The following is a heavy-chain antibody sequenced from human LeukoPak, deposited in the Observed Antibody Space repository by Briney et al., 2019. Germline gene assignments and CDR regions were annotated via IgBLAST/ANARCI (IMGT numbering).Heavy chain of an antibody. CDR1: GFTFSGAW. Sequence: GGSLRLSCAASGFTFSGAWMHWVRQAPGKGLVWVSRINNDGSTTRHVDSVKGRFTISRDNARNTLYLQMNSLRVEDTAVYYCARVSGPGMNEYYHLWGQGTLVTVSS. CDR2: INNDGSTT. J-gene: IGHJ1*01. D-gene: IGHD3-10*01. CDR3: ARVSGPGMNEYYHL. V-gene: IGHV3-74*01.